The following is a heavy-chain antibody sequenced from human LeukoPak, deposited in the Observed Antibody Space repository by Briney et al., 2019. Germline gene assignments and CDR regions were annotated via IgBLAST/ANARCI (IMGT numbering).Heavy chain of an antibody. Sequence: PGGSLRLSCATSGFSVSDNYMNWVRQAPGKRLEWVSILYSGGTTYYADSVKGRFTISRDNSKNTVYLQMNSLTAEDTAVYYCASHYCSAGSCYFAYWGQRTLVTVSS. CDR3: ASHYCSAGSCYFAY. CDR1: GFSVSDNY. CDR2: LYSGGTT. D-gene: IGHD2-15*01. J-gene: IGHJ4*03. V-gene: IGHV3-53*01.